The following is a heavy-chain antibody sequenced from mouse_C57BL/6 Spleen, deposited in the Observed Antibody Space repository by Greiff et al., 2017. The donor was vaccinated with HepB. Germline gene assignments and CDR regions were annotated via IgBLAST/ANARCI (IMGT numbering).Heavy chain of an antibody. D-gene: IGHD2-3*01. Sequence: EVKVVESGGGLVKPGGSLKLSCAASGFTFSDYGMHWVRQAPEKGLEWVAYISSGSSTIYYADTVKGRFTISRDNAKNTLFLQMTSLRSEDTAMYYCARRDGTYFEYWGQGTTLTVSS. CDR2: ISSGSSTI. CDR1: GFTFSDYG. J-gene: IGHJ2*01. V-gene: IGHV5-17*01. CDR3: ARRDGTYFEY.